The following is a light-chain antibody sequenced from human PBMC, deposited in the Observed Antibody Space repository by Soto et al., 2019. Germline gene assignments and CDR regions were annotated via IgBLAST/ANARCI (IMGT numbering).Light chain of an antibody. J-gene: IGLJ3*02. CDR2: DND. CDR1: SSNIGNNY. V-gene: IGLV1-51*01. CDR3: GTWDSGLNVWV. Sequence: QSVLTQPPSVSAAPGQKVTISCSGSSSNIGNNYISWYQQFPGTAPKLLIYDNDKRPSGIPDRFSGSKSGTSATLGITGLQTGDEADYYCGTWDSGLNVWVFGGGTQLTVL.